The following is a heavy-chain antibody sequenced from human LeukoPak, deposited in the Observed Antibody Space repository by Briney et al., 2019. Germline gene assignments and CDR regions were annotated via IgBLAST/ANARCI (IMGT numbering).Heavy chain of an antibody. CDR1: GGSISRYY. CDR3: ARSSGRSPNRDYMDV. CDR2: IYGSGST. V-gene: IGHV4-4*07. D-gene: IGHD1-14*01. J-gene: IGHJ6*03. Sequence: SETLSLTCTVSGGSISRYYWSWIRQPAGKGLEWIGRIYGSGSTTYNPSLKSRVRLSVDTSKNQFSLKLNSVTAEDTAVYYCARSSGRSPNRDYMDVWGKGTTVTISS.